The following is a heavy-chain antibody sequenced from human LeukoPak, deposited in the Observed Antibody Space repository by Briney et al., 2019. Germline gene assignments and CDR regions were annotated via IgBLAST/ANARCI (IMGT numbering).Heavy chain of an antibody. V-gene: IGHV1-18*01. CDR3: ARDPYYDSSGYNYYYYYMDV. Sequence: ASVKVSCKASGYTFTSYDINWVRQAPGQGLEWMGWISAYNGNTNYAQKLQGRVTMTTDTSTSTAYMELRSLRSDDTAVYYCARDPYYDSSGYNYYYYYMDVWGKGTTVTVSS. D-gene: IGHD3-22*01. J-gene: IGHJ6*03. CDR2: ISAYNGNT. CDR1: GYTFTSYD.